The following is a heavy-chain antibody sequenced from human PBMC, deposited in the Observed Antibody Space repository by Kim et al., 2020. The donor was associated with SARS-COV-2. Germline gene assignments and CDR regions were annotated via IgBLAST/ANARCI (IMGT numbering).Heavy chain of an antibody. V-gene: IGHV3-33*01. J-gene: IGHJ4*02. Sequence: GGSLRLSCAASGFTFSSYGMHWVRQAPGKGLEWVAVIWHDGSNKYYADSVKGRFTISRDNSKNTLYLQMNSLRAEDTAVYYCARDEGDSSSWYGSVDYWGQGTLVTVSS. CDR1: GFTFSSYG. D-gene: IGHD6-13*01. CDR3: ARDEGDSSSWYGSVDY. CDR2: IWHDGSNK.